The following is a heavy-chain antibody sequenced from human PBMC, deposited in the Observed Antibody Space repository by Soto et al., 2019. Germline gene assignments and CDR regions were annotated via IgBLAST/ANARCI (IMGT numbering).Heavy chain of an antibody. Sequence: QLQLQESGSGLVKPSQTLSLTCAVSGGSISSGGYSWSWIRQPPRKGLEWIGYIYHRGSTYYNPSLTSRVTISVDRSKNQFSLKLSSVTAADTAVYYCARGPWNDDMGHFDPWGQGTLVTVSS. CDR3: ARGPWNDDMGHFDP. V-gene: IGHV4-30-2*01. D-gene: IGHD1-1*01. J-gene: IGHJ5*02. CDR1: GGSISSGGYS. CDR2: IYHRGST.